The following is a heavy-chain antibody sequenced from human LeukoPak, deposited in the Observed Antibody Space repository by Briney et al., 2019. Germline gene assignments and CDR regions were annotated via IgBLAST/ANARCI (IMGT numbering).Heavy chain of an antibody. D-gene: IGHD3-10*01. J-gene: IGHJ4*02. V-gene: IGHV4-59*01. CDR3: ARYGSGSYYNGPPFDY. Sequence: SETLSLTCTVSGGSISSYYWSWIRQPLGKGLEWIGYIYYSGSTNYNPSLKSRVTISVDTSKNQFSLKLSSVTAADTAVYYCARYGSGSYYNGPPFDYWGQGTLVTVSS. CDR1: GGSISSYY. CDR2: IYYSGST.